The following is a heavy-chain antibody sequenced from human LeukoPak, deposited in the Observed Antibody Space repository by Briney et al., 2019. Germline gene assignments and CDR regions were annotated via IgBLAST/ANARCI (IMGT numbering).Heavy chain of an antibody. CDR2: IKQDGSEK. CDR1: GFTFSSYW. V-gene: IGHV3-7*01. Sequence: GGSLRLSCAASGFTFSSYWMSWVRQAPGQGLEWVANIKQDGSEKYYVASVKGRFTISRDNAENSLYLKMSSLRAEDTAVYYCARGLREDYYFDYWGHGTLVTVSS. CDR3: ARGLREDYYFDY. J-gene: IGHJ4*01.